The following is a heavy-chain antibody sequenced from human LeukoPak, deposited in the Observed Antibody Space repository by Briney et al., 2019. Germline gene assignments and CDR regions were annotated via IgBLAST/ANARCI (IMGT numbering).Heavy chain of an antibody. V-gene: IGHV4-39*07. CDR1: CGSISSRSYY. D-gene: IGHD5-18*01. J-gene: IGHJ4*02. Sequence: AETVSLICTVSCGSISSRSYYGGWIRQPPGKGLEWIVSSYYSGSTHYNPSLKSRVTISVDPSKNQFSLKLSSVTAADTAVYCCAKDPSWDTAIGNFDYWGQAPLVTVSS. CDR2: SYYSGST. CDR3: AKDPSWDTAIGNFDY.